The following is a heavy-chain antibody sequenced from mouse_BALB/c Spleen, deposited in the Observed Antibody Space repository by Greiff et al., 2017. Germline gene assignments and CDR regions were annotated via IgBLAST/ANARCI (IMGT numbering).Heavy chain of an antibody. CDR1: GYAFSSSW. J-gene: IGHJ3*01. CDR3: ARSGTGEFAY. V-gene: IGHV1-82*01. Sequence: VKLQQSGPELVKPGASVKISCKASGYAFSSSWMNWVKQRPGQGLEWIGRIYPGDGDTNYNGKFKGKATLTADKSSSTAYMQLSSLTSVDSAVYFCARSGTGEFAYWGQGTLVTVSA. D-gene: IGHD4-1*01. CDR2: IYPGDGDT.